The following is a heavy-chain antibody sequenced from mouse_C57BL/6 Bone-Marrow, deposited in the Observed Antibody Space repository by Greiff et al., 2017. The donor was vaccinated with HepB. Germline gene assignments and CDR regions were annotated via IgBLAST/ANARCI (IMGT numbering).Heavy chain of an antibody. V-gene: IGHV5-9*01. D-gene: IGHD1-1*01. Sequence: EVKLVESGGGLVKPGGSLKLSCAASGFTFSSYTMSWVRQTPEKRLEWVATIRGGGGNTYYPDSVKGRFTISRDNAKNTLYLQMSSLRSEDTDLFCCERRDYGNSSYAMDYWGQGTSVTVSS. CDR2: IRGGGGNT. J-gene: IGHJ4*01. CDR3: ERRDYGNSSYAMDY. CDR1: GFTFSSYT.